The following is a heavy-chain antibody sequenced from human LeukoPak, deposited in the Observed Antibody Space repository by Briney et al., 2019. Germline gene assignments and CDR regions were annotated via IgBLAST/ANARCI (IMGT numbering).Heavy chain of an antibody. CDR2: IYYSGST. CDR3: ARDDAVAAAGTGSWFDP. V-gene: IGHV4-39*07. J-gene: IGHJ5*02. D-gene: IGHD6-13*01. CDR1: GFTFSSYG. Sequence: GSLRLSCAASGFTFSSYGMHWVRQAPGKGLEWIGSIYYSGSTYYNPSLKSRVTISVDTSKNQFSLKLSSVTAADTAVYYCARDDAVAAAGTGSWFDPWGQGTLVTVSS.